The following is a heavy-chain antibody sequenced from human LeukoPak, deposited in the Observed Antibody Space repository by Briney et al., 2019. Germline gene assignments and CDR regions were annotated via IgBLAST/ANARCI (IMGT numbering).Heavy chain of an antibody. CDR1: GYTFTSYF. Sequence: ASVKVSCKASGYTFTSYFLHWVGQAPGQGGEGGGVINPTSGRTNYAQKFLGRVTVTRDRSTSTVYMELNSLRSEDTAVYYCARDGAYSSGYYRGLYWGQGTLVTVSS. CDR3: ARDGAYSSGYYRGLY. CDR2: INPTSGRT. J-gene: IGHJ4*02. V-gene: IGHV1-46*01. D-gene: IGHD6-19*01.